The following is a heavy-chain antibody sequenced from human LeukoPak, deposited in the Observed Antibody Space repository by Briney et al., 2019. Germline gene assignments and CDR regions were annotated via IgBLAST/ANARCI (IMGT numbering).Heavy chain of an antibody. V-gene: IGHV1-18*01. CDR2: ISAYNGNT. J-gene: IGHJ6*02. CDR3: ARDYDVVVVAAEGTDGMDV. CDR1: GYTFTSYG. Sequence: GASVKVSCKASGYTFTSYGISWVRQAPGQGLEWMGWISAYNGNTNYAQKLQGRATMTTDTSTSTAYMELRSLRSDDTAVYYCARDYDVVVVAAEGTDGMDVWGQGTTVTVSS. D-gene: IGHD2-15*01.